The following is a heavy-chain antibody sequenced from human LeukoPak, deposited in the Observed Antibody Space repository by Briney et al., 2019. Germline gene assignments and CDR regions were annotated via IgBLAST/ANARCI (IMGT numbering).Heavy chain of an antibody. J-gene: IGHJ6*03. CDR2: INHSGST. Sequence: SETLSPTCAVYGGSFSGYYWSWIRQPPGKGLEWIGEINHSGSTNYNPSLKSRVTISVDTSKNQFSLKLSSVTAADTAVYYCARMPRGYGSGRKLGYYYYYYYMDVWGKGTTVTISS. CDR3: ARMPRGYGSGRKLGYYYYYYYMDV. CDR1: GGSFSGYY. D-gene: IGHD3-10*01. V-gene: IGHV4-34*01.